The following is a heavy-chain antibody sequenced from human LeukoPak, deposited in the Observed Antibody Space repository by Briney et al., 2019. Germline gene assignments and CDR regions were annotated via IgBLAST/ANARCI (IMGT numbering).Heavy chain of an antibody. J-gene: IGHJ4*02. Sequence: GRSLRLSCAASGFTFSSYAMHWVRQAPGKGLEWVSYISSSGSTIYYADSVKGRFTISRDNAKNSLYLQMNSLRAEDTAVYYCARDGYLTGYSSGWYYFDYWGQGTLVTVSS. CDR2: ISSSGSTI. D-gene: IGHD6-19*01. CDR1: GFTFSSYA. V-gene: IGHV3-48*04. CDR3: ARDGYLTGYSSGWYYFDY.